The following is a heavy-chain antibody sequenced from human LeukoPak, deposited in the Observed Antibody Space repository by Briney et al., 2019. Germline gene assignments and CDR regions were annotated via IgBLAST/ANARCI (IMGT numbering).Heavy chain of an antibody. D-gene: IGHD2-15*01. Sequence: ASVKVSCKASGYTFTSYGISWVRQAPGQGLEWMGWISTYNGNTNYAQKLQGRVTMTTDTSTSTANMELRRLRSDDTAVYYCARDLGRYCSGGSCHYYSYYMDVWGKGTTVTVSS. V-gene: IGHV1-18*01. J-gene: IGHJ6*03. CDR2: ISTYNGNT. CDR3: ARDLGRYCSGGSCHYYSYYMDV. CDR1: GYTFTSYG.